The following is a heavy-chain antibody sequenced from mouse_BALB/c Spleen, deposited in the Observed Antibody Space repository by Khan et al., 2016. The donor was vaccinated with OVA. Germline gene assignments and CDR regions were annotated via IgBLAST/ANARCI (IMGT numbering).Heavy chain of an antibody. D-gene: IGHD1-1*02. Sequence: VQLQESGAELVKPGASVRLSCKASGYTFTSYYLYWVKQRPGHGLEWIGDINPSNGGTNFNQNFKTKATLTVDKSSSPAYMQLSSLTSEDSAVYDCTRSGYGAFAYWGQGTLVTVSA. CDR1: GYTFTSYY. V-gene: IGHV1S81*02. J-gene: IGHJ3*01. CDR3: TRSGYGAFAY. CDR2: INPSNGGT.